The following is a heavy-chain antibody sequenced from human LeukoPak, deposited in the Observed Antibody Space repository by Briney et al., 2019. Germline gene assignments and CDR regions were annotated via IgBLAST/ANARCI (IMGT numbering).Heavy chain of an antibody. Sequence: PGGSLRLCCAASGFTFSSYSMNWVRQAPGKGLEWVSSISSSSSYIYYADSLKGRFTISRDNAKNSLYLQMNSLRAEDTAVYYCASIVYSGYDSNDFWGQGTLVTVSS. J-gene: IGHJ4*02. V-gene: IGHV3-21*01. CDR1: GFTFSSYS. CDR2: ISSSSSYI. CDR3: ASIVYSGYDSNDF. D-gene: IGHD5-12*01.